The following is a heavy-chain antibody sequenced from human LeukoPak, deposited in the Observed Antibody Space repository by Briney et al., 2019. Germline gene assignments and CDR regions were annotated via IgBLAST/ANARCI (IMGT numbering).Heavy chain of an antibody. D-gene: IGHD5-18*01. Sequence: SETLSLTCTVSGGSISSDYWSWIRQPPGKGLEWIGYIYYTGSTNYNPSLKSRVTISVDTSKNQFSLKLSSVTAADTAVYYCARSPSPIGYSYGYNDYWGQGTLVTVSS. CDR1: GGSISSDY. J-gene: IGHJ4*02. CDR3: ARSPSPIGYSYGYNDY. V-gene: IGHV4-59*01. CDR2: IYYTGST.